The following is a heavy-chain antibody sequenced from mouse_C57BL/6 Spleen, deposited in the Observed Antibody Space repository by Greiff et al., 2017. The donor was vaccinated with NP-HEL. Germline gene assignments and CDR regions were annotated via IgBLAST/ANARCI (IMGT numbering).Heavy chain of an antibody. CDR2: IDPSDSYT. D-gene: IGHD1-1*01. CDR1: GYTFTSYW. V-gene: IGHV1-59*01. CDR3: APITTVEKDYFDY. J-gene: IGHJ2*01. Sequence: QVQLQQPGAELVRPGTSVKLSCKASGYTFTSYWMHWVKQRPGQGLEWIGVIDPSDSYTNYNQKFKGKATLTVDTSSSTAYMQLSSLASEDSAVDYCAPITTVEKDYFDYWGQGTTLTVSS.